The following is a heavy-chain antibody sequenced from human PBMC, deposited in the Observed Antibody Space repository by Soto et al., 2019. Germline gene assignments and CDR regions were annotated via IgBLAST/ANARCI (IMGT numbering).Heavy chain of an antibody. CDR3: AREGGNLNWFDP. D-gene: IGHD1-26*01. V-gene: IGHV3-48*02. CDR1: GFTFSSYS. Sequence: EVQLVESGGGLVQPGGSLRLSCAASGFTFSSYSMNWVRQAPGKGLEWVSYISSSSTIYYADSVKVRFTISRDNAKNSLYLQMNSLRDEDTAVYYCAREGGNLNWFDPWGQGTLVTVSS. CDR2: ISSSSTI. J-gene: IGHJ5*02.